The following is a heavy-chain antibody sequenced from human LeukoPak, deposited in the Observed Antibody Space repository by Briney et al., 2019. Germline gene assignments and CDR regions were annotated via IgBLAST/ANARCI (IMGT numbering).Heavy chain of an antibody. J-gene: IGHJ4*02. CDR3: ASTAKRFVIGYCSGGSCPLFDY. V-gene: IGHV3-7*01. D-gene: IGHD2-15*01. Sequence: PGGSLRLSCAASGFTFSSYWMSWVRQAPGKGLEWVANIKQDGSEKYYVDSVKGRFTISRDNAKNSLYLQMNSLRAEDTAVYYCASTAKRFVIGYCSGGSCPLFDYWGQGTLVTVSS. CDR2: IKQDGSEK. CDR1: GFTFSSYW.